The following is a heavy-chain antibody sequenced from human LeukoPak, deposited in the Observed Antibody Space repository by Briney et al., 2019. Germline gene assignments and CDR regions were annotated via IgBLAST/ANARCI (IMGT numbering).Heavy chain of an antibody. Sequence: ASLNVSCKASGDTFTSYYMHWVRQAPGQGLEWMGIINPSGGSTSYAQKFQGRVTMTRDTSTSTVYMELSSLRSEDTAVYYCARSTVAGMFDYWGQGTLVTVSS. J-gene: IGHJ4*02. CDR2: INPSGGST. V-gene: IGHV1-46*01. CDR3: ARSTVAGMFDY. D-gene: IGHD6-19*01. CDR1: GDTFTSYY.